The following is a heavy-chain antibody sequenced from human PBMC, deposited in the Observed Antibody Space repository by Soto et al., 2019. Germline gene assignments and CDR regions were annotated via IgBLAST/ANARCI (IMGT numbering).Heavy chain of an antibody. V-gene: IGHV1-8*01. J-gene: IGHJ5*02. CDR3: VRMASSGTLNWFDP. CDR2: MNPNSGNT. Sequence: ASVKVSCKASDSTFMNYYISWVRQATGQGLEWMGWMNPNSGNTGYALKFQGRVSMTRNTSIYTVYLELSSLASDDTAVYYCVRMASSGTLNWFDPWGQGTLVTVSS. CDR1: DSTFMNYY. D-gene: IGHD1-1*01.